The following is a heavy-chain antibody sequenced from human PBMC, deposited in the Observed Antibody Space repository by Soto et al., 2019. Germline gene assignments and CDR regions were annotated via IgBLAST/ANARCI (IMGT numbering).Heavy chain of an antibody. CDR1: GGTFSTYA. J-gene: IGHJ4*02. CDR2: IIPLFGTA. Sequence: QVQLEQSGAEVKQPGSSVRVSCKTSGGTFSTYAINWVRQAPGQGLEWMGAIIPLFGTADYSQKFQGRVTITADESTSTAYMELSSLRXDDTAVYFCARPKGTYSSGYYYFDFWGQGTLVTVSS. V-gene: IGHV1-69*01. D-gene: IGHD6-19*01. CDR3: ARPKGTYSSGYYYFDF.